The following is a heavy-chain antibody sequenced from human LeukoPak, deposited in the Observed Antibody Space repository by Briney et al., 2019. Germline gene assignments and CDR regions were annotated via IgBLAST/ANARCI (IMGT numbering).Heavy chain of an antibody. CDR2: ISAYTGNT. D-gene: IGHD3-9*01. Sequence: ASVKVSCKASGYAFDSYGIAWVRQAPGQGLEYMGWISAYTGNTNYAQKLQDRVTMTTDTSTSTAYMELRSLRSDDTAVYYCARLVEFLRYFDWLFRREWNYYMDVWGKGTTVTISS. V-gene: IGHV1-18*04. CDR3: ARLVEFLRYFDWLFRREWNYYMDV. J-gene: IGHJ6*03. CDR1: GYAFDSYG.